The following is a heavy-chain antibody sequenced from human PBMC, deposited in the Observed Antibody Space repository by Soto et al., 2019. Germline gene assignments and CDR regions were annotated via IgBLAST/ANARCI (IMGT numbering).Heavy chain of an antibody. D-gene: IGHD6-19*01. J-gene: IGHJ4*02. V-gene: IGHV3-21*01. CDR1: GFTFSSYS. CDR3: ARDISPLYSSGWVY. CDR2: ISSSSSYI. Sequence: SLRLSCAASGFTFSSYSMNWVRQAPGKGLEWVSSISSSSSYIYYADSVKGRFTISRDNAKNSLYLQMNSLRAEDTAVYYCARDISPLYSSGWVYWGKGTLVTVSS.